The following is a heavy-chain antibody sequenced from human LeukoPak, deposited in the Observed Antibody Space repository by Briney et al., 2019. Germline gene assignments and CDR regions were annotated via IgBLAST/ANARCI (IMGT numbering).Heavy chain of an antibody. D-gene: IGHD3-10*01. Sequence: AGGSLRLSCAASGFSFSSYGMSWVRQAPGKGLEWVSTISGSGGFTYYADSVMGRFTISRDNSKNTLYLQMNSLRAEDTAVYYCAKAVRSMVTGGGYFDSWGQGTLVTVSS. CDR2: ISGSGGFT. J-gene: IGHJ4*02. CDR1: GFSFSSYG. CDR3: AKAVRSMVTGGGYFDS. V-gene: IGHV3-23*01.